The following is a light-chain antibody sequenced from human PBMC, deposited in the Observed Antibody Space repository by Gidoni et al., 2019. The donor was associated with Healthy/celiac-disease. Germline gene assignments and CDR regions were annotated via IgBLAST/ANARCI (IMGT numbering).Light chain of an antibody. V-gene: IGLV1-44*01. J-gene: IGLJ3*02. Sequence: QSVLPQPPSASGTPGPRVTISCSGSSSNIGSNTVNWYQQLPGTAPNLLIYSNNQRPSGVPDRFSGSESGTSASLAISGLRSEDDADYYCAAFDDSLNGWVFGGGTKLTVL. CDR1: SSNIGSNT. CDR3: AAFDDSLNGWV. CDR2: SNN.